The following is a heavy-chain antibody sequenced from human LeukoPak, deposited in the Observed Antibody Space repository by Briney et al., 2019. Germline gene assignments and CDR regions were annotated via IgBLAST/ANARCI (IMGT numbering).Heavy chain of an antibody. Sequence: GRSLRLSCAASGFTFDDYAMHWVRQAPGKGLEWVSSISSSSYIYYADSVKGRFTISRDNAKNSLYLQMNSLRAEDTAVYYCAGEADFWSGYYPFDYWGQGTLVTVSS. D-gene: IGHD3-3*01. V-gene: IGHV3-69-1*01. CDR3: AGEADFWSGYYPFDY. J-gene: IGHJ4*02. CDR2: ISSSSYI. CDR1: GFTFDDYA.